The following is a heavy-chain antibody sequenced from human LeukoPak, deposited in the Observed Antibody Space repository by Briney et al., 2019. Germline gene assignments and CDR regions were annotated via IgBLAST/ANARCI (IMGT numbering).Heavy chain of an antibody. CDR2: IIPIFGTA. J-gene: IGHJ4*02. V-gene: IGHV1-69*13. Sequence: ASVKVSCKASGGTFSSYAIRWVRQAPGQGLEWMGGIIPIFGTANYAQKFQGRVTITADESTSTAYMELSSLRSEDTAVYYCASCLRYFDWLQVAYFDYWGQGTLVTVSS. D-gene: IGHD3-9*01. CDR1: GGTFSSYA. CDR3: ASCLRYFDWLQVAYFDY.